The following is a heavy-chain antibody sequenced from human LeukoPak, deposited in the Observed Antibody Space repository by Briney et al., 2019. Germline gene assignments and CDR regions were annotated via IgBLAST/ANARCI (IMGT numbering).Heavy chain of an antibody. CDR3: AKDFMVRGLPTAFDI. CDR2: ISGSGGST. J-gene: IGHJ3*02. CDR1: GFTFSSYA. Sequence: GGSLRLSCAASGFTFSSYAMSWVRQAPGKGLEWVSAISGSGGSTYYADSVKGRFTISRDNSKNTLYLQMNSLGAEDTAVYYCAKDFMVRGLPTAFDIWGQGTMVTVSS. D-gene: IGHD3-10*01. V-gene: IGHV3-23*01.